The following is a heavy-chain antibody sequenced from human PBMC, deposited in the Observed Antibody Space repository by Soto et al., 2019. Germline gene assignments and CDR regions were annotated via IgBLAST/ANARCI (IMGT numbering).Heavy chain of an antibody. Sequence: QVQLVQSGAEVKKPGSSVKVSCKASGGTFSSYTISWVRQAPGQGLEWMGRIIPILGIANYAQKFHGRVTITADKSTSTAYMELSSLRSEDTAVYYCASASSGVTVDWYFDLWGRGTLVTVSS. D-gene: IGHD2-21*02. CDR2: IIPILGIA. V-gene: IGHV1-69*02. CDR1: GGTFSSYT. J-gene: IGHJ2*01. CDR3: ASASSGVTVDWYFDL.